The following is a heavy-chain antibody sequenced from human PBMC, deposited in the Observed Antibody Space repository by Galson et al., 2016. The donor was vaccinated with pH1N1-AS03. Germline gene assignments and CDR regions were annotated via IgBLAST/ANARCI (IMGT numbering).Heavy chain of an antibody. CDR1: GFPFNEYI. J-gene: IGHJ5*02. V-gene: IGHV3-23*03. CDR2: IYHGEAGTS. Sequence: SLRLSCAASGFPFNEYIMRWLRHVPGKGLEWVSVIYHGEAGTSYYADSVKGRFTISRHISTNTVNLQMNNLRVEDTATYYCATDRFGEPTTWGQGTLIIVS. CDR3: ATDRFGEPTT. D-gene: IGHD3-16*01.